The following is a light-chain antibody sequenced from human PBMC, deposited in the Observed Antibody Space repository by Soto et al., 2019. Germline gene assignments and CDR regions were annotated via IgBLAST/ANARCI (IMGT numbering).Light chain of an antibody. V-gene: IGKV3-20*01. Sequence: EIVLTQSPGTLSLSPGERATLSCRASQSVSSSYLAWYQQKPGQAPRLLIYGASGRATGIPDRFSGSGSGPDCTLTINRMEPEDFAVYYCQQYGSSPPVTFGQGTRLEMK. CDR3: QQYGSSPPVT. CDR2: GAS. CDR1: QSVSSSY. J-gene: IGKJ5*01.